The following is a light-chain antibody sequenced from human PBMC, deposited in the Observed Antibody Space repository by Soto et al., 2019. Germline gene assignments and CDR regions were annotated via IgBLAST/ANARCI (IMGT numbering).Light chain of an antibody. CDR1: QSISSW. J-gene: IGKJ1*01. CDR3: QQYNSYSWT. V-gene: IGKV1-5*03. CDR2: KAA. Sequence: DIQMTQSPSTLSASVGDRVTITCRASQSISSWLAWYQQKPGKAPKLLIYKAASLESGVPSRFSGSGSGTEFALTISSLQPDDLATYYCQQYNSYSWTSGQGTKVEIK.